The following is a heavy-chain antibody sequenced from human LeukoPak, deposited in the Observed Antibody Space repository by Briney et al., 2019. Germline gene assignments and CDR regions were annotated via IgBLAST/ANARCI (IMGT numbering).Heavy chain of an antibody. D-gene: IGHD6-6*01. CDR2: ISYSGST. Sequence: SETLSLTCSVSGGSINVYYWNWIRQSPGKGLEWIGSISYSGSTNYNPSLKSRVTISMDTSKNRFSLKVTSVIPADTAMYYCARGGSRSYTSSTLDYWGQGTLSPSPQ. CDR3: ARGGSRSYTSSTLDY. CDR1: GGSINVYY. V-gene: IGHV4-59*01. J-gene: IGHJ4*02.